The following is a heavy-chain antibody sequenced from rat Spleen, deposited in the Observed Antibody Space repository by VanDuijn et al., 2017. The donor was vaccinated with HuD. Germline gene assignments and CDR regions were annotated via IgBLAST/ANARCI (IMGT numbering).Heavy chain of an antibody. V-gene: IGHV5-31*01. Sequence: EVQLVESDGGLVQPGRSLKLSCVASGFTFTNYWMTWIRQAPGKGLEWVASITNASGRTYYPDSVKGRFTISRDNAKSTLYLQMDSLRSEDTATYYCARHDDYWGQGVMVTVSS. CDR2: ITNASGRT. CDR1: GFTFTNYW. CDR3: ARHDDY. J-gene: IGHJ2*01. D-gene: IGHD1-7*01.